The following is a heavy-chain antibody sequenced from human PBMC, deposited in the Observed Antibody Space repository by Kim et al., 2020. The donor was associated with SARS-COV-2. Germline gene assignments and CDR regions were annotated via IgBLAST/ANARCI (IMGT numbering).Heavy chain of an antibody. V-gene: IGHV1-18*04. CDR1: GYTFTSYG. Sequence: ASVKVSCKASGYTFTSYGISWVRQAPGQGLEWMGWISAYNGNTNYAQKLQGRVTMTTDTSTSTAYMELRSLRSDDTAVYYCARDRVTMIVVVTYRDAFDIWGQGTMVTVSS. J-gene: IGHJ3*02. CDR3: ARDRVTMIVVVTYRDAFDI. CDR2: ISAYNGNT. D-gene: IGHD3-22*01.